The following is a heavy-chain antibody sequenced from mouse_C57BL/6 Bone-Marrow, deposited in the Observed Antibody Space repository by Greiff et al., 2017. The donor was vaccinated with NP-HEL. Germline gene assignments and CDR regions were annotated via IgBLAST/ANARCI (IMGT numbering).Heavy chain of an antibody. J-gene: IGHJ4*01. Sequence: VQLQESGPELVKPGASVKISCKASGYAFSSYWMNWVKQRPGQGLEWIGRIYPGDGDTNYNGKFKGKATLTADKSSSTAYMQLSSLTSEDSAVYFCARLEAMDYWGQGTSVTVSS. CDR1: GYAFSSYW. V-gene: IGHV1-82*01. CDR2: IYPGDGDT. CDR3: ARLEAMDY.